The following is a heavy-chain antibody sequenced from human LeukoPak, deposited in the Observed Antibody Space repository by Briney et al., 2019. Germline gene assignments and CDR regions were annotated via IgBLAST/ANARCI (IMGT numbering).Heavy chain of an antibody. Sequence: GGSLRLSCAASGFTFNSYAMTWVRQAPGEGREWVSTISGSGGTTYYADSVKGRFTVSRDNSKNLLYLQMNSLRAEDTAVYYCAKQSYLGCTAGTGNYYLFDYWGQGTLVTVSS. D-gene: IGHD1-26*01. CDR3: AKQSYLGCTAGTGNYYLFDY. V-gene: IGHV3-23*01. CDR2: ISGSGGTT. CDR1: GFTFNSYA. J-gene: IGHJ4*02.